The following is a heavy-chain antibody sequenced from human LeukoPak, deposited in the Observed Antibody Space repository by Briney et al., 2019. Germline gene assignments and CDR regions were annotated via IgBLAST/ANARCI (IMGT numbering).Heavy chain of an antibody. CDR3: ARDQRQWLAIDY. J-gene: IGHJ4*02. Sequence: ALVKVSCTASGYTFTSYAMHWVRQAPGQRLEWMGWINAGNGNTKYSQKFQGRVTITRDTSASTAYMELSSLRSEDTAVYYCARDQRQWLAIDYWGQGTLVTVSS. D-gene: IGHD6-19*01. CDR2: INAGNGNT. V-gene: IGHV1-3*01. CDR1: GYTFTSYA.